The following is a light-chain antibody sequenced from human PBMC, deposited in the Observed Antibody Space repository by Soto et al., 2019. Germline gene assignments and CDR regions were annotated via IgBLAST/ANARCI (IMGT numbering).Light chain of an antibody. Sequence: EIVLTQSPGTLSLSPGERATLSCRASQSLSSAYLVWYQQKPGQAPRLLMFAASSRATGTPDRFSGSGSGTDFTLTISRLEPEDFAVYYCQQYGTSPRTFGQGTKVEIK. CDR3: QQYGTSPRT. V-gene: IGKV3-20*01. CDR2: AAS. CDR1: QSLSSAY. J-gene: IGKJ1*01.